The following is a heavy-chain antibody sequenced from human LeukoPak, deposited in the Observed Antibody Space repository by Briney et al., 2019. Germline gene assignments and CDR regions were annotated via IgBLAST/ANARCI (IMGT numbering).Heavy chain of an antibody. D-gene: IGHD2-2*01. V-gene: IGHV1-18*04. J-gene: IGHJ4*02. CDR2: IRAYNGNT. CDR1: GYTFTSYG. CDR3: ARGRGYCSSISCLLDGY. Sequence: SVKVSCKASGYTFTSYGISWVRQARGQGLEWMGWIRAYNGNTKYAQKLQGRVTMTTYTSTSTAYMELRSRRSDDTAVYYCARGRGYCSSISCLLDGYWGEGTLVTVSS.